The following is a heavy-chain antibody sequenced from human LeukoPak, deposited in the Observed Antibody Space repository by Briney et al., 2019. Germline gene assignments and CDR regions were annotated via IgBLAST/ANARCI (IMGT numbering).Heavy chain of an antibody. CDR3: ARGSSEYYDFWSGPDY. D-gene: IGHD3-3*01. CDR1: GYTFTSYY. Sequence: ASVKVSCKASGYTFTSYYMHWVRQAPGQGLEWMGIINPSGGSTSYAQKFQGRVTMTRDTSTSTVYMELGSLRSEDTAVYYCARGSSEYYDFWSGPDYWGQGTLVTVSS. V-gene: IGHV1-46*01. J-gene: IGHJ4*02. CDR2: INPSGGST.